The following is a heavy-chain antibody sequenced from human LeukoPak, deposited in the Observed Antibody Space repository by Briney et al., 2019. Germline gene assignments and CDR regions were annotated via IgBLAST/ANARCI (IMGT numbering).Heavy chain of an antibody. CDR2: IKSKTDGGTP. D-gene: IGHD3-10*01. Sequence: GGSLRLSCAASGFTFSSYSMNWVRQAPGKGLEWVGRIKSKTDGGTPDYAAPVKGRFTISRDDSKNTLYLQMNSLKTEDTAVYYCTTARNGIAMVRAVCGQGTLVTVSS. V-gene: IGHV3-15*01. CDR1: GFTFSSYS. CDR3: TTARNGIAMVRAV. J-gene: IGHJ4*02.